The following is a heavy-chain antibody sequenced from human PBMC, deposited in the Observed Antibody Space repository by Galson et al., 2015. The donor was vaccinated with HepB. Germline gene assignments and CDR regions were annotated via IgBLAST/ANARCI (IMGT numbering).Heavy chain of an antibody. D-gene: IGHD6-19*01. CDR3: AERMYSSGWYKDY. V-gene: IGHV3-23*01. CDR1: GFTFSSYA. Sequence: SLRLSCAASGFTFSSYAMSWVRQAPGKGLEWVSAISGSGGSTYYADSVKGRFTISRDNSKNTLYLQMNSLRAEDTAVYYCAERMYSSGWYKDYWGPGTLVTVSS. J-gene: IGHJ4*02. CDR2: ISGSGGST.